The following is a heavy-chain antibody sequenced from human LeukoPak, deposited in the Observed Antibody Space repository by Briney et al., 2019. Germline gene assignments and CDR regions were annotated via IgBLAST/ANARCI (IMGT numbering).Heavy chain of an antibody. V-gene: IGHV1-2*02. CDR2: INPNSGGT. CDR1: GYTFTGYY. J-gene: IGHJ4*02. D-gene: IGHD2-2*01. Sequence: ASVKVSCKASGYTFTGYYMHWVRQAPGQGLERMGWINPNSGGTNYAQKFQGRVTMTRDTSTSTVYMELSSLRSEDTAVYYCARDWLPGSVVPAAYFDYWGQGTLVTVSS. CDR3: ARDWLPGSVVPAAYFDY.